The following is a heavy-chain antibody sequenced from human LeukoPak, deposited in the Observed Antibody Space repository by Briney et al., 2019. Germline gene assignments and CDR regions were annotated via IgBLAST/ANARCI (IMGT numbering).Heavy chain of an antibody. D-gene: IGHD1-26*01. CDR3: ARVQKKSSGSYSGGYYFDY. V-gene: IGHV1-18*01. Sequence: ASVKVSCKASGYTFTSYGISWVRQAPGQGLEWMGWISAYNGNTNYAQKLQGRVTMTTDTSTSTAYMELRSLRSDDTAVYYCARVQKKSSGSYSGGYYFDYWGQGTLVTVSS. CDR2: ISAYNGNT. J-gene: IGHJ4*02. CDR1: GYTFTSYG.